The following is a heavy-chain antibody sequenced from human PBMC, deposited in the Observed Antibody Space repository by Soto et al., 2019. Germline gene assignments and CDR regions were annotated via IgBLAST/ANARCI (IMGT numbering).Heavy chain of an antibody. CDR2: IYHSGST. D-gene: IGHD6-13*01. CDR1: GGSISSGGYS. J-gene: IGHJ6*02. Sequence: SETLSLTCAVSGGSISSGGYSWSWIRQPPGKGLEWIGYIYHSGSTYYNPSLKSRVTISVDTSKNQFSLKLSSVTAADTAVYYCAREGVAAAGEYGMDVWGQGTTVTVSS. V-gene: IGHV4-30-2*01. CDR3: AREGVAAAGEYGMDV.